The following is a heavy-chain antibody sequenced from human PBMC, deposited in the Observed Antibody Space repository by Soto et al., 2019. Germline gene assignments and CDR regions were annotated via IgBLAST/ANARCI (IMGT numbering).Heavy chain of an antibody. V-gene: IGHV4-34*01. J-gene: IGHJ4*02. CDR3: AGCGYSYGCDY. D-gene: IGHD5-18*01. CDR2: INHSGST. CDR1: GGSFSGYY. Sequence: PSETLSLTCAVYGGSFSGYYWSWIRQPPGKGLEWIGEINHSGSTNYNPSLKSRVTISVDTSKNQFSLKLSSVTAADTAAYYCAGCGYSYGCDYWGQGTLVTVSS.